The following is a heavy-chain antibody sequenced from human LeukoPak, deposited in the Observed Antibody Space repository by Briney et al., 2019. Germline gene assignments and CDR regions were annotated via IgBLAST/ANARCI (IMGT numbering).Heavy chain of an antibody. D-gene: IGHD3-16*02. CDR2: VSSSGGST. Sequence: GGSLRLSCAASGFTFSTYAMSWVRQAPGKGLEWVSAVSSSGGSTYNAESVKGRFTISRDNSENTLFLQMHSLRAEDTAIYYCAKDYDYVWGSYRYTCFDYWGQGTLVTVSS. CDR3: AKDYDYVWGSYRYTCFDY. J-gene: IGHJ4*02. CDR1: GFTFSTYA. V-gene: IGHV3-23*01.